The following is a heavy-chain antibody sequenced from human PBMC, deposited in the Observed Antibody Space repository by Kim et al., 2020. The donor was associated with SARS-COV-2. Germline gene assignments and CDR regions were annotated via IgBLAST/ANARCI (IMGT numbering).Heavy chain of an antibody. D-gene: IGHD6-13*01. CDR3: ARHPWKTGYSSSWSTPYFDY. Sequence: GESLKISCKGSGYSFTSYWIGWVRQMPGKGLEWMGIIYPGDSDTRYSPSFQGQVTISADKSISTAYLQWSSLKASDTAMYYCARHPWKTGYSSSWSTPYFDYWGQGTLVTVSS. V-gene: IGHV5-51*01. J-gene: IGHJ4*02. CDR1: GYSFTSYW. CDR2: IYPGDSDT.